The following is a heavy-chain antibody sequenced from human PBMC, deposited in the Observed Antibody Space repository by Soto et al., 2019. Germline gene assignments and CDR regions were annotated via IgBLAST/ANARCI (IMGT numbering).Heavy chain of an antibody. CDR2: IIPIFGTA. J-gene: IGHJ6*02. V-gene: IGHV1-69*06. CDR1: GGTFSSYA. D-gene: IGHD2-21*02. Sequence: SVKVSCKASGGTFSSYAISWVRQAPGQGLEWMGGIIPIFGTANYAQKFQGRVTITADKSTSTAYMEPSSLRSEDTAVYYCAVGGVVVTARAGMDVWGQGTTVTVSS. CDR3: AVGGVVVTARAGMDV.